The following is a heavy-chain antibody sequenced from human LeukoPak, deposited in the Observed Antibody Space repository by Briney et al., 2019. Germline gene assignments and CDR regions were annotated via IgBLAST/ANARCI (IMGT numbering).Heavy chain of an antibody. D-gene: IGHD3-22*01. Sequence: ASVTVSCKASGYTFTIYDINWVRQATGQGLEWMGWMNPNSGNTGYAQKFQGRVTMTRNTSITTAYMELSSLRSEDTAVYYCARGPRYYYDSSLYWGYYGMDVWGQGTTVTVSS. CDR1: GYTFTIYD. CDR2: MNPNSGNT. J-gene: IGHJ6*02. V-gene: IGHV1-8*01. CDR3: ARGPRYYYDSSLYWGYYGMDV.